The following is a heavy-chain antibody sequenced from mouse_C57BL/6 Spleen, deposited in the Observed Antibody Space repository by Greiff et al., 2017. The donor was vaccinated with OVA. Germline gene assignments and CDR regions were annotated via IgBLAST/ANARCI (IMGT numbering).Heavy chain of an antibody. Sequence: QVQLQQSGAELVKPGASVKISCKASGYAFSSYWMNWVKQRPGKGLEWIGQIYPGDGDTNYNGKFKGKATLTADNSSSTAYMQLSSLPSEDSAVYFIARDGSSVYWGAYWGQGTLVTVSA. D-gene: IGHD1-3*01. J-gene: IGHJ3*01. CDR3: ARDGSSVYWGAY. CDR1: GYAFSSYW. CDR2: IYPGDGDT. V-gene: IGHV1-80*01.